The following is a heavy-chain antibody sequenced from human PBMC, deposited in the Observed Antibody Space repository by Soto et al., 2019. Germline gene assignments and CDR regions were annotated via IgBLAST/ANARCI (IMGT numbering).Heavy chain of an antibody. J-gene: IGHJ4*02. CDR3: ASSLLTPFDY. V-gene: IGHV3-74*01. Sequence: GGSLRLSCAASGFTFSSYWMHWVRQAPGKGLVWDSRINSDGSSTSYADSVKGRFTISRDNAKNTLYLQMNSLRAEDTAVYYCASSLLTPFDYWGQGTLVTVSS. CDR1: GFTFSSYW. CDR2: INSDGSST. D-gene: IGHD7-27*01.